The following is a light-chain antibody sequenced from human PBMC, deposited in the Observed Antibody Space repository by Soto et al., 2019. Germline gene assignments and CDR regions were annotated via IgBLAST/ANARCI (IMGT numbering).Light chain of an antibody. V-gene: IGKV3-20*01. CDR2: GAS. CDR3: QQYGGSAPWT. Sequence: EIVLTQPPGPLSVSPGDRVTLSCRASQTVNNNYLAWYQQKPGQAPRLLIYGASTPATGTPARFSGSGSGTHFTLTDSRLEPEDFAVYYCQQYGGSAPWTFGPGTKVDMK. CDR1: QTVNNNY. J-gene: IGKJ1*01.